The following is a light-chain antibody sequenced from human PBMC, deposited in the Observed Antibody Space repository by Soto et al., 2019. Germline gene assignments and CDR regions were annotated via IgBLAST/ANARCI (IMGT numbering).Light chain of an antibody. CDR1: QSVSSY. V-gene: IGKV3-11*01. CDR2: DAS. CDR3: QQRSNWPWT. J-gene: IGKJ1*01. Sequence: EIVLTQSPATLSLSPGERATLSCVASQSVSSYLAWYQQKPGQAPRLLIYDASNRATGIPARFSGSGSGTDFTLTISSLEPEDFAVYYCQQRSNWPWTFGQGTKVDIK.